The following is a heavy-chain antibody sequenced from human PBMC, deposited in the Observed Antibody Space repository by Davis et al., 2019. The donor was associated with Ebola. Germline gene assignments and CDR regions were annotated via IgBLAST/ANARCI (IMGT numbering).Heavy chain of an antibody. CDR1: GFTVSSNY. CDR2: IIPILGIA. Sequence: MPGGSLRLSCAASGFTVSSNYMSWVRQAPGQGLEWMGRIIPILGIANYAQKFQGRVTITADKSTSTAYMELSSLRSEDTAVYYCARDGTGGLRLSYFDYWGQGTLVTVSS. J-gene: IGHJ4*02. D-gene: IGHD5-12*01. V-gene: IGHV1-69*04. CDR3: ARDGTGGLRLSYFDY.